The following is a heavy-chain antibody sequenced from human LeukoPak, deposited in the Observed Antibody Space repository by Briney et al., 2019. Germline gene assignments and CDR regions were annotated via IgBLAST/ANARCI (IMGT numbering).Heavy chain of an antibody. CDR2: ISGSGGST. CDR3: AKDPGIAAAGTGS. V-gene: IGHV3-23*01. Sequence: PGGSLRLSCSASGFTFSTYAMSWVRQAPGKGLEWVSAISGSGGSTYYADSVKGRFTISRDNSKNTLYLQMNSLRAEDTAVYYCAKDPGIAAAGTGSWGQGTLVTVSS. D-gene: IGHD6-13*01. J-gene: IGHJ5*02. CDR1: GFTFSTYA.